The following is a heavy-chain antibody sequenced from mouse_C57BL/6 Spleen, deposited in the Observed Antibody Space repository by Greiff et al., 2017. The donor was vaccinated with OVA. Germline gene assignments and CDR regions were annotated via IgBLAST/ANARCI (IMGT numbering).Heavy chain of an antibody. CDR1: GYSITSGYY. V-gene: IGHV3-6*01. J-gene: IGHJ2*01. CDR2: ISYDGSN. CDR3: AREGYGSSLDY. Sequence: EVKVEESGPGLVKPSQSLSLTCSVTGYSITSGYYWNWIRQFPGNKLEWMGYISYDGSNNYNPSLKNRISITRDTSKNQFFLKLNSVTTEDTATHYCAREGYGSSLDYWGQGTTLTVSS. D-gene: IGHD1-1*01.